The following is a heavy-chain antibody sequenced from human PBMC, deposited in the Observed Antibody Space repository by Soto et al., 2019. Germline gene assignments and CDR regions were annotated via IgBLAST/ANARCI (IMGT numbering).Heavy chain of an antibody. Sequence: GGSLRLSCAASGFTFSSYGMHWVRQAPGKGLEWVAVIWYDGSNKYYADSVKGRFTISRGNSKSTLYLQMSSLRAEATAVYYCAREVAGTDAFDIWGQGTMVTVSS. J-gene: IGHJ3*02. CDR3: AREVAGTDAFDI. V-gene: IGHV3-33*01. CDR1: GFTFSSYG. D-gene: IGHD6-19*01. CDR2: IWYDGSNK.